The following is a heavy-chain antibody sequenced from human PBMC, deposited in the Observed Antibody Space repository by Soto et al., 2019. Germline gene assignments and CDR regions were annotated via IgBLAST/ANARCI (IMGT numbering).Heavy chain of an antibody. CDR3: ARDKGLNFDY. Sequence: PSETLSLTCTVSGGSISSYYWSWIRQPPGKGLEWIGYIYYSGSTNYNPSLKSRVPISVDTSKNQFSLKLSSVTAADTAVYYCARDKGLNFDYWGQGTLVTVSS. CDR2: IYYSGST. D-gene: IGHD2-21*01. J-gene: IGHJ4*02. V-gene: IGHV4-59*01. CDR1: GGSISSYY.